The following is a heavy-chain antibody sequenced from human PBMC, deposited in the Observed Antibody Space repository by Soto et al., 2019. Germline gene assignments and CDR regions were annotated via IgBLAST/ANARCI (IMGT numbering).Heavy chain of an antibody. J-gene: IGHJ6*02. CDR3: ARLAPASSITVAGGYYYGMDV. Sequence: QTLSLTCAISGDSVSSTSAAWNWIRQSPSRGLEWLGRTYYRSKWYNDYAVSVKSRITINPDTSKNQFSLQLNSVTPEDTAVYYCARLAPASSITVAGGYYYGMDVWGQGTTVTVSS. CDR1: GDSVSSTSAA. V-gene: IGHV6-1*01. CDR2: TYYRSKWYN. D-gene: IGHD6-19*01.